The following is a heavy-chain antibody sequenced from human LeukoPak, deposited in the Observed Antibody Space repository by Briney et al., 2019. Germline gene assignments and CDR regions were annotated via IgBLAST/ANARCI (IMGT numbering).Heavy chain of an antibody. V-gene: IGHV3-23*01. D-gene: IGHD5-18*01. CDR1: GFTFSNYA. CDR3: AKEGGVDTTLVYC. J-gene: IGHJ4*02. CDR2: ISGSGGNT. Sequence: GGSLRLSCAASGFTFSNYAMSWVRQAPGKGLEWVSGISGSGGNTYYADSVKGRFTIPRDNSKNTLYLQMNSLRAEDTAVYYCAKEGGVDTTLVYCWGQGTLVTVSS.